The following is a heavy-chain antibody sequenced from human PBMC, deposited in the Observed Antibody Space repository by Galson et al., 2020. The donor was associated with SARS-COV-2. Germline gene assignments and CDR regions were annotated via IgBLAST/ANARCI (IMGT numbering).Heavy chain of an antibody. CDR1: GFTFSNSG. CDR3: ARGTRMPMADTSGFDS. J-gene: IGHJ4*02. D-gene: IGHD6-19*01. V-gene: IGHV3-30*03. CDR2: ISYDGSNK. Sequence: GGSLRLSCAASGFTFSNSGMHWVRQAPGKGLEWVAVISYDGSNKYYADSVKGRFTISRDNAKNSLYLQMNSLRAEDTAVYYCARGTRMPMADTSGFDSWGQGTLVTVSS.